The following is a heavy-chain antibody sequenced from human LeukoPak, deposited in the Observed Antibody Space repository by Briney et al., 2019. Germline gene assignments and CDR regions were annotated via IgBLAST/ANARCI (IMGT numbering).Heavy chain of an antibody. J-gene: IGHJ4*02. Sequence: SETLSLTCTVSGGSVSSGSYYWSWIRQPPGKGLEWIGYIYYSGSTNYNPSLKSRVTISVDTSKNQFSLKLSSVTAADTAVYYCARSQFYDSSGYYVFYFDYWGQGTLVTVSS. D-gene: IGHD3-22*01. V-gene: IGHV4-61*01. CDR3: ARSQFYDSSGYYVFYFDY. CDR2: IYYSGST. CDR1: GGSVSSGSYY.